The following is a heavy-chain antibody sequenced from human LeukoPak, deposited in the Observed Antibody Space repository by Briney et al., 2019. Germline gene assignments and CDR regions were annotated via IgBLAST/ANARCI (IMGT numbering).Heavy chain of an antibody. Sequence: GGSLRLSCAASGFTFSSYSMNWVRQAPGKGLEWVSYISTSGATIYYADSVKGRFTISRDNAKNSLYLQMHSLRAEDTAFYYCTRETGDSVDYWGQGTLVTVSS. J-gene: IGHJ4*02. D-gene: IGHD7-27*01. CDR2: ISTSGATI. CDR3: TRETGDSVDY. V-gene: IGHV3-48*04. CDR1: GFTFSSYS.